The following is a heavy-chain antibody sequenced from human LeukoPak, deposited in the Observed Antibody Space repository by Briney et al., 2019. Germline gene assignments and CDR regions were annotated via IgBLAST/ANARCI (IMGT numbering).Heavy chain of an antibody. CDR1: GYTFTGYY. J-gene: IGHJ4*02. CDR3: ASDLTGYYGGGLY. Sequence: ASVKVSCKASGYTFTGYYMHWVRQAPGQGLKWMGWINPNSGGTNYAQKFQGRVTMTRNTSISTAYMELSRLRSDDTAVYYCASDLTGYYGGGLYWGQGTLVTVSS. CDR2: INPNSGGT. V-gene: IGHV1-2*02. D-gene: IGHD3-9*01.